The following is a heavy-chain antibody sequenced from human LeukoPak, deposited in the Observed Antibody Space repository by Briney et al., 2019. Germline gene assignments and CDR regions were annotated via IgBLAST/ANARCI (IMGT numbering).Heavy chain of an antibody. CDR1: GFTFSGYW. Sequence: GGSLRLSCAASGFTFSGYWMHWVRQAPGKGLVWVSRVNTDGSTTTYADSVKGRFTISRDNAKNTLYLQMNSLRAEDTAVHYCARHRGYSYGSNYFDYWGQGALVTVSS. D-gene: IGHD5-18*01. J-gene: IGHJ4*02. CDR3: ARHRGYSYGSNYFDY. V-gene: IGHV3-74*01. CDR2: VNTDGSTT.